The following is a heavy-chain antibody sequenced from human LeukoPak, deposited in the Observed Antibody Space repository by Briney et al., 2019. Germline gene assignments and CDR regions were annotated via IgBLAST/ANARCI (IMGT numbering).Heavy chain of an antibody. CDR2: ISYDGSNK. V-gene: IGHV3-30*03. D-gene: IGHD3-22*01. Sequence: GGSLRLSCAASGFTFSSYGMHWVRQAPGKGLEWVAVISYDGSNKYYADSVKGRFTISRDNSKNTLYLQMNSLRAEDTAVYYCARDSPNYYDSSGHDFDYWGQGTLVTVSS. J-gene: IGHJ4*02. CDR3: ARDSPNYYDSSGHDFDY. CDR1: GFTFSSYG.